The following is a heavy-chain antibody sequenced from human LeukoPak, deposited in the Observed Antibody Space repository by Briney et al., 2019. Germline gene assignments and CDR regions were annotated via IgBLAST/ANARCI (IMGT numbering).Heavy chain of an antibody. Sequence: GGCPRLACAVSGLAVRGFGMGWIPRAPGNGLEKVSYISSSSSYTNYADSVKGRFTISRDNAKNSLYLQMNSLRAEDTALYYCARNQGTKYFDYWGQGTLVTVSS. CDR3: ARNQGTKYFDY. J-gene: IGHJ4*02. CDR1: GLAVRGFG. D-gene: IGHD1-1*01. V-gene: IGHV3-11*06. CDR2: ISSSSSYT.